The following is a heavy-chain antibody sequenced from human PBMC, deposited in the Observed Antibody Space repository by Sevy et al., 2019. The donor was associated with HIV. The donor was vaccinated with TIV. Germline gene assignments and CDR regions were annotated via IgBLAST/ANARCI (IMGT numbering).Heavy chain of an antibody. D-gene: IGHD3-22*01. V-gene: IGHV3-21*01. Sequence: GGYLRLSCAASGFTFSSYSMNWVRQAPGKGLEWVSSISSSSSYIYYADSVKGRFTISRDNAKNSLYLQMNSLRAEDTAVYYCARDHNYYDSSGYLLGAFDIWGQGTMVTVSS. J-gene: IGHJ3*02. CDR3: ARDHNYYDSSGYLLGAFDI. CDR1: GFTFSSYS. CDR2: ISSSSSYI.